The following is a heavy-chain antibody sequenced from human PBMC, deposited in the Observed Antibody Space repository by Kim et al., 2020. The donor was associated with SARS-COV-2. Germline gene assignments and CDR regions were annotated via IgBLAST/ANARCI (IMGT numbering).Heavy chain of an antibody. J-gene: IGHJ4*02. CDR1: GGSFSGYY. V-gene: IGHV4-34*01. CDR2: INHSGST. CDR3: ARVFTPAGTPKYFDY. Sequence: SETLSLTCAVYGGSFSGYYWSWIRQPPGKGLEWIGEINHSGSTNYNPSLKSRVTISVDTSKNQFSLKLSSVTAADTAVYYCARVFTPAGTPKYFDYWGQGTLVTVSS. D-gene: IGHD6-13*01.